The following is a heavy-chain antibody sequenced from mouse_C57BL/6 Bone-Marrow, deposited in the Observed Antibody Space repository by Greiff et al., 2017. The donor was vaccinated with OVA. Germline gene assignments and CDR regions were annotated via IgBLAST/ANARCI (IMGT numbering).Heavy chain of an antibody. CDR3: RGGPAD. Sequence: VQLQQSGAELVRPGASVTLSCKASGYTFTDYEMHWVKQTPVHGLEWIGAIDPETGGTAYNQKFKGKAILTADKSSSSAYMELRSLTSADSAVYYCRGGPADWGQGTLVTVSA. V-gene: IGHV1-15*01. J-gene: IGHJ3*01. CDR1: GYTFTDYE. CDR2: IDPETGGT.